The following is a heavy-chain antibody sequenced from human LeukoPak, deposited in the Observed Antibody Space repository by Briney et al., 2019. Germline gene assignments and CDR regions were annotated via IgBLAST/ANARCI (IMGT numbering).Heavy chain of an antibody. CDR2: INPNSGGT. V-gene: IGHV1-2*02. J-gene: IGHJ4*02. CDR1: GYTFTGYY. CDR3: ARDVGYYNGSGISIPRRYYFDY. Sequence: ASVKVSCKASGYTFTGYYMHWVRQAPGQGLEWMGWINPNSGGTNYAQKFQGRVTMTRDTSISTAYMELSRLRSDDTAVYYCARDVGYYNGSGISIPRRYYFDYWGQETLVTVSS. D-gene: IGHD3-10*01.